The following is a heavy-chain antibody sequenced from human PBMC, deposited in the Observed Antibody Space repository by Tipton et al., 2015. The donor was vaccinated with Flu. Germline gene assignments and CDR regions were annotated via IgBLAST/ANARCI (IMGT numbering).Heavy chain of an antibody. CDR1: RVSISSGGAY. J-gene: IGHJ6*02. CDR2: IYYSGSS. D-gene: IGHD3-10*01. CDR3: ARDQGFGGGLTYDYYAMDV. Sequence: TLSLTCTVSRVSISSGGAYWSWIRLHPGKGLEWIGCIYYSGSSYYNPSLESRVTISVDTSKNQFSLNLNSVTAADTAVYYCARDQGFGGGLTYDYYAMDVRGQGTTVTVSS. V-gene: IGHV4-31*03.